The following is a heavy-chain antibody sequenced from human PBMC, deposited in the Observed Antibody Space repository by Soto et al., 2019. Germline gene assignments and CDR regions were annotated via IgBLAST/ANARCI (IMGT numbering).Heavy chain of an antibody. CDR2: INQDGSAK. CDR1: RFTFNNFW. J-gene: IGHJ4*02. Sequence: PGGSLRLSCVASRFTFNNFWMSWARQAPGKGLEWVANINQDGSAKYYVPSVRGRFTISRDNAKNSLYLQMNSLRAEDAAVYYCATSTGAPGNYWGQGTLVTV. V-gene: IGHV3-7*01. D-gene: IGHD1-26*01. CDR3: ATSTGAPGNY.